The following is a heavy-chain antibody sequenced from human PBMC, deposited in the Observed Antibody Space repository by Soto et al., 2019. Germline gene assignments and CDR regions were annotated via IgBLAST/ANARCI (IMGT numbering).Heavy chain of an antibody. J-gene: IGHJ6*03. V-gene: IGHV3-48*01. CDR1: GFTFSSYS. Sequence: PGGSLRLSCAASGFTFSSYSMNWVRQAPGKGLEWVSYISSGSSTIYYADSVKGRFTISRGNAKNSLYLQMNSLRAEDTAVYYCAREGGSIAAAGTEDYYYYYMDVWGKGTTVTVSS. D-gene: IGHD6-13*01. CDR3: AREGGSIAAAGTEDYYYYYMDV. CDR2: ISSGSSTI.